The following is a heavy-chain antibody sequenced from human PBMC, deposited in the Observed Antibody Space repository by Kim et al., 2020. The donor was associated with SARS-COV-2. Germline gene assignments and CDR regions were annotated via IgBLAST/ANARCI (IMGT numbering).Heavy chain of an antibody. V-gene: IGHV3-74*01. J-gene: IGHJ6*02. Sequence: GGSLRLSCAASGFTFSSYWMHWVRQAPGKGLVWVSRINSDGSSTSYADSVKGRFTISRDNAKNTLYLQMNSLRAEDTAVYYCARARTSYGYTQSYYYGMDVWGQGTTVTVSS. CDR2: INSDGSST. CDR3: ARARTSYGYTQSYYYGMDV. D-gene: IGHD5-18*01. CDR1: GFTFSSYW.